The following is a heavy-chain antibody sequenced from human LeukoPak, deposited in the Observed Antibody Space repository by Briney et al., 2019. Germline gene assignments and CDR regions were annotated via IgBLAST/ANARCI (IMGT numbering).Heavy chain of an antibody. V-gene: IGHV4-39*07. CDR3: ARRGSSSWYRRTYYYYMDV. J-gene: IGHJ6*03. Sequence: PSETLSLTCTVSGGSISSNYYYWGWIRQPPGKGLEWIGEINHSGSTNYNPSLKSRVTISVDTSKNQFSLKLSSVTAADTAVYYCARRGSSSWYRRTYYYYMDVWGKGTTVTVSS. D-gene: IGHD6-13*01. CDR1: GGSISSNYYY. CDR2: INHSGST.